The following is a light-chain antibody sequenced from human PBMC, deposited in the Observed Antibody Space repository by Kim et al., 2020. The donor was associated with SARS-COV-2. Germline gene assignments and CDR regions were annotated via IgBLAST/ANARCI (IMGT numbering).Light chain of an antibody. CDR2: EVN. CDR3: SSYAGGDTYV. CDR1: SSDIGGYNY. Sequence: QSALTQPPSASGSPGQSVTISCTGTSSDIGGYNYVSWYQHHPGRAPKVIIYEVNSRPSGVPDRFSGSKSANTASLTVSGLQPDDEADYYCSSYAGGDTYVFGTGTKVTVL. J-gene: IGLJ1*01. V-gene: IGLV2-8*01.